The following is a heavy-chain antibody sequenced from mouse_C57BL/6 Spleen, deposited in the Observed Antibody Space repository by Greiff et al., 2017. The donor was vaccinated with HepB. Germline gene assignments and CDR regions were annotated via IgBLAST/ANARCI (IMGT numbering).Heavy chain of an antibody. V-gene: IGHV5-4*03. CDR2: ISDGGSYT. Sequence: EVKVVESGGGLVKPGGSLKLSCAASGFTFSSYAMSWVRQTPEKRLEWVATISDGGSYTYYPDNVKGRFTISRDNAKNNLYLQMSHLKSEDTAMYYCARGGSNYEGYAMDYWGQGTSVTVSS. D-gene: IGHD2-5*01. CDR1: GFTFSSYA. J-gene: IGHJ4*01. CDR3: ARGGSNYEGYAMDY.